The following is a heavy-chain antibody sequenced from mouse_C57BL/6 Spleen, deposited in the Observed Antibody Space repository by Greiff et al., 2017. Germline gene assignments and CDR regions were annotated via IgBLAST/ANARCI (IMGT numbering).Heavy chain of an antibody. Sequence: VQRQQSGPELVKPGASVKLSCKASGYTFTSYDINWVKQRPGQGLEWIGWIYPRDGSTKYTEKFKGKATLTVDTSSSTAYMELHSLTSEDTAVYFCARETATIVTGDAMDYWGQGTSVTVSS. CDR1: GYTFTSYD. CDR2: IYPRDGST. V-gene: IGHV1-85*01. J-gene: IGHJ4*01. CDR3: ARETATIVTGDAMDY. D-gene: IGHD2-5*01.